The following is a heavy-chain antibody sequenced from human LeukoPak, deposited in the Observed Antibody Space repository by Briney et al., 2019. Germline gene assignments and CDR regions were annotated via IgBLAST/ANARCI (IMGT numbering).Heavy chain of an antibody. CDR1: GYTFTGNY. CDR2: INPNSGAT. CDR3: TRDHCSYINCYEDYYYGMDV. D-gene: IGHD2-2*01. V-gene: IGHV1-2*02. J-gene: IGHJ6*02. Sequence: ASFKDSCKASGYTFTGNYMHWVRHAPGQGLEWMGWINPNSGATDTAQKFQGRVTMTRDTYISAAYMELSRLRSDDTAVYYCTRDHCSYINCYEDYYYGMDVWGQGTTVTVSS.